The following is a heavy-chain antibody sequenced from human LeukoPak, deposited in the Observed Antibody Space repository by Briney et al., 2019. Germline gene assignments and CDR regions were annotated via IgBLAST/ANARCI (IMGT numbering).Heavy chain of an antibody. CDR2: IIPIFGTA. V-gene: IGHV1-69*13. D-gene: IGHD2-2*01. CDR1: GGTFSSYA. CDR3: ARVSSAYQLLGWFVR. J-gene: IGHJ5*02. Sequence: SVKVSCKASGGTFSSYAISWVRQAPGQGLEWRGGIIPIFGTANYAQKFQGRVTITADESTSTADMELSSLRSEDTAVYYCARVSSAYQLLGWFVRWGQGTLVTVSS.